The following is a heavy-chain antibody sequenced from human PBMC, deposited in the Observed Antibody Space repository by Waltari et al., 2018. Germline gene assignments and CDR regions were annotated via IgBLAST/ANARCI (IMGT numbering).Heavy chain of an antibody. D-gene: IGHD6-19*01. CDR1: GYMFIAYF. V-gene: IGHV1-2*02. Sequence: QVQLVQSGAAVKRPGASVKVPCKASGYMFIAYFTHWVRQAPGQGLEWMGWIKPDSGGTDYAQKFQGRVTMTRDMSTKTAYMELSGLRSDDAAVYYCARDLRIAVSGNFYYGMDIWGQGTTVTVSS. J-gene: IGHJ6*02. CDR3: ARDLRIAVSGNFYYGMDI. CDR2: IKPDSGGT.